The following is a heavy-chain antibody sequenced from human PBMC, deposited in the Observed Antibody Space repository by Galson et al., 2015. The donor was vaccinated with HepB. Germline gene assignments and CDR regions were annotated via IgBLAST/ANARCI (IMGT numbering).Heavy chain of an antibody. V-gene: IGHV3-30-3*01. CDR3: ASGGGY. CDR2: ISYDGNIK. D-gene: IGHD2-15*01. J-gene: IGHJ4*02. Sequence: SLRLSCAASGFTFSGYPMHWVRQAPGKGLDGVAVISYDGNIKYYADSVKGRFTISRDNSKNTLYLQMNSLRPEDTAVYYCASGGGYWGQGTLVTVSS. CDR1: GFTFSGYP.